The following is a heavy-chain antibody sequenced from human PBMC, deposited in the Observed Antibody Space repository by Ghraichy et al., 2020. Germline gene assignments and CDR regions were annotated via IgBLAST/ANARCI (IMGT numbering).Heavy chain of an antibody. CDR1: GFSLSTSGMC. D-gene: IGHD2-15*01. V-gene: IGHV2-70*11. CDR2: IDWDDDK. Sequence: SGPTLVKPTQTLTLTCTFSGFSLSTSGMCVSWIRQPPGKALEWLARIDWDDDKYYSTSLKTRLTISKDTSKNQVVLTMTNMDPVDTATYYCAHSFGRVVAPSLFDYWGQGTLVTVSS. J-gene: IGHJ4*02. CDR3: AHSFGRVVAPSLFDY.